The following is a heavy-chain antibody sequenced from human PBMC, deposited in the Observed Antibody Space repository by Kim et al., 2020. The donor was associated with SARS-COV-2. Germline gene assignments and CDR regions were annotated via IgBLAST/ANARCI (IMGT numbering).Heavy chain of an antibody. Sequence: SVKVSCKASGGTFSSYAISWVRRAPGQGLEWMGRIIPILGIANYAQKFQGRVTITADKSTSTAYMELSSLRSEDTAVYYCAREGGYSYGYWDYWGQGTLVTVSS. CDR2: IIPILGIA. CDR1: GGTFSSYA. D-gene: IGHD5-18*01. J-gene: IGHJ4*02. CDR3: AREGGYSYGYWDY. V-gene: IGHV1-69*04.